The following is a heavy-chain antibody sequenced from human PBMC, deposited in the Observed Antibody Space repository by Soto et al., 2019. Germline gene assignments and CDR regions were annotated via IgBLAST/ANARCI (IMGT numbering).Heavy chain of an antibody. V-gene: IGHV4-59*01. D-gene: IGHD2-21*02. Sequence: PSETLSLTCTVSGGPISSYYWGWIRQPPGKGLEWIGNIYNSGSTFYNPSFKSRVTISVDTSKNQFSLKLNSVTAADTAVYYCARDLWGYCGTDCYPLDVWGQGTTVTVSS. J-gene: IGHJ6*02. CDR3: ARDLWGYCGTDCYPLDV. CDR2: IYNSGST. CDR1: GGPISSYY.